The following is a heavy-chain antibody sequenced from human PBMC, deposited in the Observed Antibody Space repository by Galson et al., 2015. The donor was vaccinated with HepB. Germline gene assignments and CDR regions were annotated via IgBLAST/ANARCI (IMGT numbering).Heavy chain of an antibody. J-gene: IGHJ6*02. CDR2: ISSSGSTI. D-gene: IGHD6-19*01. CDR3: ARDTESSGWRDYYYGMDV. V-gene: IGHV3-48*03. Sequence: SLRLSCAASGFTFSSYEMNWVRQAPGKGLEWVSYISSSGSTIYYADSVKGRFTISRDNAKNSLYLQMNSLRAEDTAVYYCARDTESSGWRDYYYGMDVWGQGTTVTVSS. CDR1: GFTFSSYE.